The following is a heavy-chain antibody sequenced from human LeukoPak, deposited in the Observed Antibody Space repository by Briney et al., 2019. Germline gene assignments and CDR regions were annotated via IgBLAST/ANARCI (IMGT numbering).Heavy chain of an antibody. D-gene: IGHD2-2*02. CDR2: IYHTGNT. CDR1: GATISSDFY. CDR3: SSCYSDSSFDL. J-gene: IGHJ2*01. Sequence: PSETLSLTCGVSGATISSDFYWGWIRQPPGKGLGWIGSIYHTGNTYYNPSLKSRFTISIDTSKNQFSLKVKSVNAADTAIYYCSSCYSDSSFDLWGRGTLVTVSS. V-gene: IGHV4-38-2*01.